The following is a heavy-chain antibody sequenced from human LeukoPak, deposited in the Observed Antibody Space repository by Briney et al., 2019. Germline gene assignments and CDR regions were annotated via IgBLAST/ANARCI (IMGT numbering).Heavy chain of an antibody. CDR1: GFTFSDYY. CDR2: ISSSGSTI. V-gene: IGHV3-11*04. J-gene: IGHJ5*02. D-gene: IGHD6-19*01. CDR3: ARDHSSGFSLPGT. Sequence: PGGSLRLSCAASGFTFSDYYMSWIRQAPGKGREWVSYISSSGSTIYYADSVKGRCTISRDNAKNSLYLQMNRLRAEDTAVYYCARDHSSGFSLPGTWGQGTLVTVSS.